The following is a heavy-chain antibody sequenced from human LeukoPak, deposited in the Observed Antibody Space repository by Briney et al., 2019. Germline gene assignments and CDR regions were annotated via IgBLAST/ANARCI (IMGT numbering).Heavy chain of an antibody. CDR1: GFTFSSYA. CDR3: AKEGGSYYDSSGYLPFDL. CDR2: ISGSGGST. D-gene: IGHD3-22*01. Sequence: GGSLRLSCAASGFTFSSYAMSWVRQAPGKGLEWVSAISGSGGSTYYADSVKGRFTISRDNSKNTLYLQMNSLRAEDTAVYYCAKEGGSYYDSSGYLPFDLWGRGTLVTVSS. V-gene: IGHV3-23*01. J-gene: IGHJ2*01.